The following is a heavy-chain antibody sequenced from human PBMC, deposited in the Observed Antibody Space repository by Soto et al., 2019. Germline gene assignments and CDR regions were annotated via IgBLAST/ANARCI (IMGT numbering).Heavy chain of an antibody. CDR2: ISAYNGNT. J-gene: IGHJ4*02. V-gene: IGHV1-18*01. D-gene: IGHD3-9*01. CDR1: GYTCTSYG. CDR3: ARDGRYFDWLYRSIDY. Sequence: ASVKVSCKASGYTCTSYGISWVRQAPGQGLEWMGWISAYNGNTNYAQKLQGRVTMTTDTSTSTAYMELRSLRSDDTAVYYCARDGRYFDWLYRSIDYWGQGTLVTVSS.